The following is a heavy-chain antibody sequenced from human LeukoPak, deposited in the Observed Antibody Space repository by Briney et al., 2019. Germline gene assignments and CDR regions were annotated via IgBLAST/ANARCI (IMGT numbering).Heavy chain of an antibody. CDR3: ARGNSNFDY. V-gene: IGHV3-20*01. CDR1: GFTFDDYG. J-gene: IGHJ4*02. CDR2: IHRNGGST. Sequence: GGSVRLSCAASGFTFDDYGMSWVRQAPGKGLEWISCIHRNGGSTGYADYVKGRFTISRDNAKNSLYLQMNSLRAEDTALYHCARGNSNFDYWGKGTLVTVCS. D-gene: IGHD1-7*01.